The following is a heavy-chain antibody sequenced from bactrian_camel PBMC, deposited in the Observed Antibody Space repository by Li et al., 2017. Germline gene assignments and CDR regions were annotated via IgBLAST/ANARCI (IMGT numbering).Heavy chain of an antibody. D-gene: IGHD2*01. Sequence: LVESGGGLVQPGGSLRLSCAASGLTFSSYAMSWVRQAPGKGLEWVSSIKSDEVTTYYADSVKGRFTISRDNARNAVYLQLNSLKTEDTARYYCSQDWDYTGYLRSQGTQVTVS. V-gene: IGHV3S40*01. CDR2: IKSDEVTT. CDR1: GLTFSSYA. J-gene: IGHJ4*01.